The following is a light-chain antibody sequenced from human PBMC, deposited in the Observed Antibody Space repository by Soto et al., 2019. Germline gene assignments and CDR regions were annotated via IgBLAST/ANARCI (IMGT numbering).Light chain of an antibody. CDR1: QSVVNNY. Sequence: ENVLTQSPDTLSLSPGERATLSCRAGQSVVNNYLAWYQQKPGQAPRLLMYRASTRATGIADRFSGSGSGTDFTLSLSRLEPEDFAVYYCQHCGSTVITFGQGTRLEMK. J-gene: IGKJ5*01. V-gene: IGKV3-20*01. CDR3: QHCGSTVIT. CDR2: RAS.